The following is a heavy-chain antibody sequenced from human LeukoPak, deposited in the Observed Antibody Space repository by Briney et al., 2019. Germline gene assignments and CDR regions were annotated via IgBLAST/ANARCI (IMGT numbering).Heavy chain of an antibody. Sequence: SETLSLTCAVYGGSFSGYYWSWIRQPPGKGLEWIGEINHSGSTNYNPSLKSRVTTSVDTSKNQFSLKLSSVTAADTAVYYCARVGTVTSYGMDVGGKGTTATVSS. D-gene: IGHD4-17*01. V-gene: IGHV4-34*01. J-gene: IGHJ6*04. CDR3: ARVGTVTSYGMDV. CDR2: INHSGST. CDR1: GGSFSGYY.